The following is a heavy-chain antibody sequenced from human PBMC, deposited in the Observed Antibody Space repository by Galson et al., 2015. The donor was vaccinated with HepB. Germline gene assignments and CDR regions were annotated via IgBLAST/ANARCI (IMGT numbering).Heavy chain of an antibody. Sequence: SVKVSCKASGYTFTGYYMHWVRQAPGQGLEWMGRINPNSGGTNYAQKFQGRVTMTRDTSISTAYMELSRLRSDDTAVYYCARDNPYYYDSSGYYFDYWGQGTLVTVSS. J-gene: IGHJ4*02. CDR3: ARDNPYYYDSSGYYFDY. D-gene: IGHD3-22*01. CDR2: INPNSGGT. V-gene: IGHV1-2*06. CDR1: GYTFTGYY.